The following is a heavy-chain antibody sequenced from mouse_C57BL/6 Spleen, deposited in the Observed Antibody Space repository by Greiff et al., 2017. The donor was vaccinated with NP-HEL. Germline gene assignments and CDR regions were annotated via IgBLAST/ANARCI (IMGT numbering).Heavy chain of an antibody. V-gene: IGHV5-6*01. CDR2: ISSGGSYT. CDR1: GFTFSSYG. J-gene: IGHJ4*01. D-gene: IGHD2-3*01. CDR3: ARDGDGYYYAMDY. Sequence: EVHLVESGGDLVKPGGSLKLSCAASGFTFSSYGMSWVRQTPDKRLEWVATISSGGSYTYYPDSVKGRFTISRDNAKNTLYLQMSSLKSEDTAMYYCARDGDGYYYAMDYWGQGTSVTVSS.